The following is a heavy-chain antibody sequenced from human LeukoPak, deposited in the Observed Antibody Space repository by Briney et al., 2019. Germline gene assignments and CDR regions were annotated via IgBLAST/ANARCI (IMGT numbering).Heavy chain of an antibody. CDR2: VYNSGTT. D-gene: IGHD5-18*01. CDR1: GGSVSSSSYY. V-gene: IGHV4-61*01. Sequence: SETLSLTCTVSGGSVSSSSYYWSWIRQPPGTRLEWIGYVYNSGTTNYNPSFKSRVTMSVDTSKNQFSLKLSSVTAADTAVYYCARGAVVNGLDVWGQGTTVTVSS. J-gene: IGHJ6*02. CDR3: ARGAVVNGLDV.